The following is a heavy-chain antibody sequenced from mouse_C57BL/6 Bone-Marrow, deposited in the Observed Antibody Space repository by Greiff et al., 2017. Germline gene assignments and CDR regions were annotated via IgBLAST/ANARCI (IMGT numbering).Heavy chain of an antibody. V-gene: IGHV7-1*01. J-gene: IGHJ3*01. CDR1: GFTFSDFY. Sequence: EVQGVESGGGLVQSGRSLRLSCATSGFTFSDFYMEWVRQAPGKGLEWIAASRNKANDYTTEYSASVKGRFIVSRDTSQSILYLQMNALRAQDTAIYYGASALYGSPLAYGAQGTLVIVSA. CDR2: SRNKANDYTT. CDR3: ASALYGSPLAY. D-gene: IGHD1-1*01.